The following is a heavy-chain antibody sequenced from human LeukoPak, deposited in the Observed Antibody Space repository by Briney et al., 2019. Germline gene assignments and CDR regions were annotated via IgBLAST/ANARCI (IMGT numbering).Heavy chain of an antibody. CDR1: GGSIMSYY. V-gene: IGHV4-59*01. CDR3: AREDDGSGYYNY. Sequence: SETLSLTCIVSGGSIMSYYWSWIRQPPGKGLEWMGYIYYSGSTNYNPSLKSRVTISVDTSNNRFSLKLRSVTAADTAVYYCAREDDGSGYYNYWGQGTLVTVSS. CDR2: IYYSGST. J-gene: IGHJ4*02. D-gene: IGHD3-22*01.